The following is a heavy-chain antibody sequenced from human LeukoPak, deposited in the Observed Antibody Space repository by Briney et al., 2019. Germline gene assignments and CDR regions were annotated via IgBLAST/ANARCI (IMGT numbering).Heavy chain of an antibody. Sequence: GESLKISCKASGYSFDTYWIGWVRQMPGKGLEWMGILYPGDSDARYSPSFQGQVTTSADKSISTAYLQWSSLKASDTAMYYCARRGASGSMGYYMDVWGKGTTVTVSS. V-gene: IGHV5-51*01. CDR1: GYSFDTYW. CDR3: ARRGASGSMGYYMDV. D-gene: IGHD1-26*01. J-gene: IGHJ6*03. CDR2: LYPGDSDA.